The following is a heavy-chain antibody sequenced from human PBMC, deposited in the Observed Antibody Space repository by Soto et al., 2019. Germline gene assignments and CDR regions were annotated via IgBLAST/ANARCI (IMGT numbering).Heavy chain of an antibody. D-gene: IGHD3-10*01. CDR3: ATAPGSFMDV. V-gene: IGHV4-30-4*01. J-gene: IGHJ6*02. CDR1: GGSISSGDYY. CDR2: IYYTGST. Sequence: SETLSLTCTVSGGSISSGDYYWSWIRQPPGKGLEWIGYIYYTGSTYYNPSLKSRVTISVDTSKNQFSLKLSSVTAADTAVYYCATAPGSFMDVWGQGTTVTVSS.